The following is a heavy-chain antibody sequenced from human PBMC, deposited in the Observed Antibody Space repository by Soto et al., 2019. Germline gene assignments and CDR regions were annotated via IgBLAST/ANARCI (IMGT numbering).Heavy chain of an antibody. CDR2: IYYSGST. CDR3: ARHPPPKLDWFDP. J-gene: IGHJ5*02. Sequence: TSETLSLTCTVSGGSITSSSYYWGWIRQPPGKGLEWIASIYYSGSTYYNPSLKSRVTISVDTSKNQFSLKLSSVTAADTAVYYCARHPPPKLDWFDPWGQGTLVTVSS. CDR1: GGSITSSSYY. V-gene: IGHV4-39*01. D-gene: IGHD3-10*01.